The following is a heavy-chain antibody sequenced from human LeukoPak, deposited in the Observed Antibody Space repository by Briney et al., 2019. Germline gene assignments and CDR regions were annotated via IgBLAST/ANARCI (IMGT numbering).Heavy chain of an antibody. J-gene: IGHJ4*02. CDR1: GFTFSSYA. V-gene: IGHV3-23*01. CDR2: ISGSGGST. D-gene: IGHD3-10*01. Sequence: GGSLRLSCAASGFTFSSYAMSWVRQAPGKGLEWVSAISGSGGSTYYADSVKGRFTISRDNSKNTLYLQMNTLRAEDTAVYYCAKDSNVLWFGEGPNWGQGTLVTVSS. CDR3: AKDSNVLWFGEGPN.